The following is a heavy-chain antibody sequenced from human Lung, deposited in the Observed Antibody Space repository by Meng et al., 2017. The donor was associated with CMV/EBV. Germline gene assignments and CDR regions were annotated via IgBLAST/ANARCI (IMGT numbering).Heavy chain of an antibody. D-gene: IGHD6-19*01. J-gene: IGHJ5*02. Sequence: AXVXVSXXASGYTFTNNGVSWLRQARGQGPEWMGWINTNNGNRNYAQKFQGRVILATDTSTNTAYMELTSLTSDDTAVYYCARPFTSGWYNWFDPWGQGTLVXVSS. CDR2: INTNNGNR. CDR1: GYTFTNNG. CDR3: ARPFTSGWYNWFDP. V-gene: IGHV1-18*01.